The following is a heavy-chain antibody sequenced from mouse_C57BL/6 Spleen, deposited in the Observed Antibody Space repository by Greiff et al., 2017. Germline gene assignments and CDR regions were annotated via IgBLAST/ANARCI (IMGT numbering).Heavy chain of an antibody. CDR1: GFTFTDYY. Sequence: EVQGVESGGGLVQPGGSLSLSCAASGFTFTDYYMSWVRQTPGKALEWLGFIRNKANGYTTEYSASVKGPFTISRDNSQSFLYLQMNALRADYSATYYCARYPYFDYWGQGTTLTVSS. CDR2: IRNKANGYTT. V-gene: IGHV7-3*01. J-gene: IGHJ2*01. CDR3: ARYPYFDY.